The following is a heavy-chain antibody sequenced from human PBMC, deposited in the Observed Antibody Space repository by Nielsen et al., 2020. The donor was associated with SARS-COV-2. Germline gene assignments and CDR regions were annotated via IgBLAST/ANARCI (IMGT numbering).Heavy chain of an antibody. CDR3: ARVQDSGGYYSPPPFLDY. Sequence: GESLKISCAASGFTFSDYYMSWIRQAPGKGLEWVSYISSSSSYTNYADSVKGRFTISRDNAKNSLYLQMNSLRAEDTAVYYCARVQDSGGYYSPPPFLDYWGQGTLVTVSS. CDR1: GFTFSDYY. D-gene: IGHD3-22*01. J-gene: IGHJ4*02. V-gene: IGHV3-11*05. CDR2: ISSSSSYT.